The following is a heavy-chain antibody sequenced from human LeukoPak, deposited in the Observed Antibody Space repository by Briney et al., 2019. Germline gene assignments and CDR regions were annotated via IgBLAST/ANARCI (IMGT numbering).Heavy chain of an antibody. V-gene: IGHV4-59*08. CDR1: DGSISSYY. J-gene: IGHJ4*02. CDR3: ARHRSYYYDSSGYYQELDY. D-gene: IGHD3-22*01. CDR2: IYYSGST. Sequence: SETLSLTCTVSDGSISSYYWSWIRQPPGKGLEWIGYIYYSGSTNYNPSLKSRVTISVDTSKNQFSLKLSSVTAADTAVYYCARHRSYYYDSSGYYQELDYWGQRTLVTVSS.